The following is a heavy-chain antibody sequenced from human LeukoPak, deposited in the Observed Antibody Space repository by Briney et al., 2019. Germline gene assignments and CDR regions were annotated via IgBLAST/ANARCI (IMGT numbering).Heavy chain of an antibody. D-gene: IGHD2-15*01. CDR3: ARGSGGSIEFDY. V-gene: IGHV4-39*07. CDR1: GGSISSSSYY. Sequence: SETLSLTCTVSGGSISSSSYYWGWIRQPPGKGLEWIGSIYYSGSTYYNPSLKSRVTISVDTSKNQFSLKLSSVTAADTAVYYCARGSGGSIEFDYWGQGTLVTVSS. J-gene: IGHJ4*02. CDR2: IYYSGST.